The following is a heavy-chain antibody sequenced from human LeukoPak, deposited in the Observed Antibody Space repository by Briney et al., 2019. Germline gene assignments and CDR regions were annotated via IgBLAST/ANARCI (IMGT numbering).Heavy chain of an antibody. J-gene: IGHJ4*02. V-gene: IGHV4-59*05. D-gene: IGHD4-11*01. Sequence: SETLSLTCTVSGGSISSYYWSWIRQPAGKGLEWIGSIYYSGSTYYNPSLKSRVTISVDTSKNQFSLMLNSLTAADTAVYYCAKHSSYYDYSPSFDYWGQGTLVTVSS. CDR1: GGSISSYY. CDR2: IYYSGST. CDR3: AKHSSYYDYSPSFDY.